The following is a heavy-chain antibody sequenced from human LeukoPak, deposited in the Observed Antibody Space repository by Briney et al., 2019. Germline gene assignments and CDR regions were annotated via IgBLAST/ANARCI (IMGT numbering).Heavy chain of an antibody. CDR2: IYTSGST. V-gene: IGHV4-4*07. Sequence: PSETLSLTCTDSGVSISSYYWSWIRQPAGEGLEWVGRIYTSGSTNYNPSLKSQVTMSVDTSKNQFSLKLSSVTAADTAVYYCARTLTGYSSSWYWFDPWGQGTLVTVSS. CDR1: GVSISSYY. CDR3: ARTLTGYSSSWYWFDP. D-gene: IGHD6-13*01. J-gene: IGHJ5*02.